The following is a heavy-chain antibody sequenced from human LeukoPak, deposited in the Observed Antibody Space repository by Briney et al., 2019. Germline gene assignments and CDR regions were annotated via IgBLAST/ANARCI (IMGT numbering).Heavy chain of an antibody. V-gene: IGHV4-59*01. J-gene: IGHJ4*02. CDR2: IYYSGST. CDR1: GGSISSYY. CDR3: ARGTLDSSGYYRGDYFDY. Sequence: SETLSLTCTVSGGSISSYYWSWIRQPPGKGLEWIGYIYYSGSTNYNPSLKSRVTISVDTSKNQFSLKLSSVTAADTAVYYCARGTLDSSGYYRGDYFDYWGQGTLVPVSS. D-gene: IGHD3-22*01.